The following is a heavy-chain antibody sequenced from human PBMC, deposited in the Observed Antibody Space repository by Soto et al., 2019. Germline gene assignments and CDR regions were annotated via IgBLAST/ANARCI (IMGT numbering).Heavy chain of an antibody. D-gene: IGHD2-15*01. J-gene: IGHJ5*02. V-gene: IGHV3-21*04. Sequence: GGSLRLSCAASGFTFSSYSMNWVRQAPGKGLEWVSSISSSSSYIYYADSVKGRFTISRDNAKNSLYLQMNSLRAEDTAVFYCAKGAGGSCFSYSVAWGPGTPVTVAS. CDR3: AKGAGGSCFSYSVA. CDR2: ISSSSSYI. CDR1: GFTFSSYS.